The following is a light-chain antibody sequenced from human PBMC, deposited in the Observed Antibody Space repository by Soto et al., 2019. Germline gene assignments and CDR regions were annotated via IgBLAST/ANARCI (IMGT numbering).Light chain of an antibody. Sequence: DIQMTQSPSTLSASVGDRVTITCRASQSISSWLAWYQQKPGKAPKLLIYKASSLESGVPSRFSGSGFGTEFTLTISSLQPDDFATYYCQQYNSYSPYTFGQGTKVDIK. CDR3: QQYNSYSPYT. V-gene: IGKV1-5*03. CDR1: QSISSW. CDR2: KAS. J-gene: IGKJ2*01.